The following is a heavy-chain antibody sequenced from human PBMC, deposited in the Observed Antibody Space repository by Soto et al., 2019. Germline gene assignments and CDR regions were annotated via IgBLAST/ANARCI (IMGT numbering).Heavy chain of an antibody. CDR3: ARGRHDYYDSSGYSY. V-gene: IGHV3-21*01. CDR1: GFTFSSYS. Sequence: EVQLVESGGGLVKPGGSLRLSCAASGFTFSSYSMNWVRQAPGKGLEWVSSISSSSSYIYYADSVKGRFTISRDNAKNSLYLQMNSLRADDTAVYYCARGRHDYYDSSGYSYWGQGTLVTVSS. D-gene: IGHD3-22*01. CDR2: ISSSSSYI. J-gene: IGHJ4*02.